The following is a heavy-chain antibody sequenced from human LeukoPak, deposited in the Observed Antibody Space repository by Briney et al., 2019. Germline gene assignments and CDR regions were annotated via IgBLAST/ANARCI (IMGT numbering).Heavy chain of an antibody. J-gene: IGHJ3*02. D-gene: IGHD6-13*01. CDR2: IYSGGST. V-gene: IGHV3-53*01. CDR1: GFTVSSNY. CDR3: AREQAARDAFDI. Sequence: GGSLRLSCAASGFTVSSNYMSWVRQAPGKGLEWVSVIYSGGSTYYADSVKGRFTISRDNSKNTLYLQMNSLRAEDTAVYYCAREQAARDAFDIWGQGTMVTVSS.